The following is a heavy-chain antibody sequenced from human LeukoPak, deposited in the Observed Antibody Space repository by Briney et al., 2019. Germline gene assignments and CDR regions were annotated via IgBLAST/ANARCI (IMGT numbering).Heavy chain of an antibody. Sequence: GGSLRLSCAASGFTFSSYAMSWVRQAPGKGLEWVSAISGSGGSTYYADSVKGRFTTSRDNSKNTLYLQMNSLRAEDTAVYYCAKAEDYGDYVYYFDYWGQGTLVTVSS. J-gene: IGHJ4*02. V-gene: IGHV3-23*01. CDR3: AKAEDYGDYVYYFDY. CDR2: ISGSGGST. D-gene: IGHD4-17*01. CDR1: GFTFSSYA.